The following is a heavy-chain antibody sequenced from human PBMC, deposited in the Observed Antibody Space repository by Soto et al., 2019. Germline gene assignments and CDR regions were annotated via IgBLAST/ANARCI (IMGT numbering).Heavy chain of an antibody. V-gene: IGHV5-51*01. Sequence: PGESLKISCNGSGYSFTIFWIGWVRQMPGTGLEWMGIIYPADSDTRYSPSFQGQVTISADKSTSTAYLQWSSLKASDSAMYYCARLSREELSKTFDYWGQGTLVTVSS. D-gene: IGHD3-16*02. CDR1: GYSFTIFW. J-gene: IGHJ4*02. CDR3: ARLSREELSKTFDY. CDR2: IYPADSDT.